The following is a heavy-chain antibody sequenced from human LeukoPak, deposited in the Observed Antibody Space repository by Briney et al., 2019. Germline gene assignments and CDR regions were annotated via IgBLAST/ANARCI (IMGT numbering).Heavy chain of an antibody. Sequence: NPSETLSLTCAVYGGSFSGYYWSWIRQPPRKGLEWIGEINHSGSTNCNPSLKSRVTISVDTSKNQFSLKLSSVTAADTAVYYCARGDGRDGYKGRLEYWGQGNLVTVSS. J-gene: IGHJ4*02. CDR2: INHSGST. CDR3: ARGDGRDGYKGRLEY. V-gene: IGHV4-34*01. D-gene: IGHD5-24*01. CDR1: GGSFSGYY.